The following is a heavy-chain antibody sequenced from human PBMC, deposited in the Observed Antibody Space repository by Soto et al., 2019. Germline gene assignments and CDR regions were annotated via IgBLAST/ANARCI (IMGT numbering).Heavy chain of an antibody. CDR1: GDSISSPHYY. J-gene: IGHJ4*02. V-gene: IGHV4-30-4*01. Sequence: QVHLQESGPGLVKPSQTLSLSCTVSGDSISSPHYYWTWIRQPPRKGLEWVGYIYYTGNNFYNPALKRRVAMSDDPSTNQFSLKLASVTDADTAVYFCAREPKQNYDSSPWNGGFDSWGPGTLVTVSS. CDR2: IYYTGNN. CDR3: AREPKQNYDSSPWNGGFDS. D-gene: IGHD3-22*01.